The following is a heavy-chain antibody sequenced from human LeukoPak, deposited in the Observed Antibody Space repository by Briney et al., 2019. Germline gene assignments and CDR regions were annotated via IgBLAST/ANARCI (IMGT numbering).Heavy chain of an antibody. CDR1: GFTFSSYG. V-gene: IGHV3-30*03. Sequence: PGGSLRLSCAASGFTFSSYGMHWVRQAPGKGLEWVAVVSYDGSKTYYADSVKGRFTISRDNAKNSLYLQMNSLRAEDTAVYYCARDTCGGDCYSNDAFDIWGQGTMVTVSS. D-gene: IGHD2-21*02. J-gene: IGHJ3*02. CDR2: VSYDGSKT. CDR3: ARDTCGGDCYSNDAFDI.